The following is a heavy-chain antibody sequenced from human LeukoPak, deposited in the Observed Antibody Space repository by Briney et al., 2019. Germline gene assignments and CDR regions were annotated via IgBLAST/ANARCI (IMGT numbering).Heavy chain of an antibody. CDR3: ARGPDIVVVPAAIVTDV. D-gene: IGHD2-2*01. V-gene: IGHV4-39*07. CDR1: GGSVSSGSYY. CDR2: INHSGST. J-gene: IGHJ6*02. Sequence: SETLSLTCTVSGGSVSSGSYYWSWIRQPPGKGLEWIGEINHSGSTNYNPSLKSRVTISVDTSKNQFSLKLSSVTAADTAVYYCARGPDIVVVPAAIVTDVWGQGTTVTVSS.